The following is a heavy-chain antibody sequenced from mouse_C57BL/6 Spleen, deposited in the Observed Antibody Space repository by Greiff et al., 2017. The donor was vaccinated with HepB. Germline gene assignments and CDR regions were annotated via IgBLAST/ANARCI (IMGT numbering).Heavy chain of an antibody. V-gene: IGHV1-52*01. CDR2: IDPSDSET. CDR1: GYTFTSYW. CDR3: ARPYYGSLYAMDY. Sequence: QVQLKQPGAELVRPGSSVKLSCKASGYTFTSYWMHWVKQRPIQGLEWIGNIDPSDSETHYNQKFKDKATLTVDKSSSTAYMQLSSLTSEDSAVYYCARPYYGSLYAMDYWGQGTSVTVSS. J-gene: IGHJ4*01. D-gene: IGHD1-1*01.